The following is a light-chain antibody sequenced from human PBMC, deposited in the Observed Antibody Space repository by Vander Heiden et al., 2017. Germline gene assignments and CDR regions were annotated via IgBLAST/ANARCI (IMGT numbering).Light chain of an antibody. CDR1: QSLSGH. J-gene: IGKJ1*01. Sequence: EIVMTQSPATLSVSPGERATVSCRASQSLSGHLAWYQQTSGQAPRLLLHGASTRAGGIPARFSGSGSGTEFSLTISGLQSEDFAVYFCQQYDKWPLTFGQGTRVEIK. V-gene: IGKV3-15*01. CDR3: QQYDKWPLT. CDR2: GAS.